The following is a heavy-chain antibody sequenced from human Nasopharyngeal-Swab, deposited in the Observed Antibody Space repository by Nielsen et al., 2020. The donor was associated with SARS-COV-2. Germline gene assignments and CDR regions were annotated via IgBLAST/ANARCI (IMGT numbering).Heavy chain of an antibody. CDR3: AKDRDSGDDSDDYYHYYGMDV. D-gene: IGHD5-12*01. V-gene: IGHV3-23*01. J-gene: IGHJ6*02. Sequence: GESLKISCAASGFTFSSYAMSWVRQAPGKGLEWVSVISGSDYTTYYADSVKGRFTISRDNSKNTVNLQMNSLSVEDTAIYYCAKDRDSGDDSDDYYHYYGMDVWGQGTTVTVFS. CDR2: ISGSDYTT. CDR1: GFTFSSYA.